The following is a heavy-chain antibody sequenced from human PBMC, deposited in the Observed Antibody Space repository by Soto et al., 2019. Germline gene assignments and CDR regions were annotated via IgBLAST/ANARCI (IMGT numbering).Heavy chain of an antibody. CDR2: ISSSSSYI. V-gene: IGHV3-21*01. D-gene: IGHD2-2*01. CDR1: GFTFSSYS. CDR3: ARDIYARDRPETAFDI. J-gene: IGHJ3*02. Sequence: GGSLRLSCAASGFTFSSYSMNWVRQAPGKGLEWVSSISSSSSYIYYADSVKGRFTISRDNAKNSLYLQMNSLRAEDTDVYYCARDIYARDRPETAFDIWGQGTMVTVSS.